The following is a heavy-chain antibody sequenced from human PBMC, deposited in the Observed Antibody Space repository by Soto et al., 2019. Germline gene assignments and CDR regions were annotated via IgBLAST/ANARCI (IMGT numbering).Heavy chain of an antibody. Sequence: ASVKVSCKASGYTFTSYAMHWVRQAPGQRLEWMGWINAGSGNTKYSQKFQGRVTITRDTSASTAYMELSSLRSEDTAVYYCARADYGDYCFDYWGQGTLVTVSS. J-gene: IGHJ4*02. CDR1: GYTFTSYA. CDR2: INAGSGNT. V-gene: IGHV1-3*01. D-gene: IGHD4-17*01. CDR3: ARADYGDYCFDY.